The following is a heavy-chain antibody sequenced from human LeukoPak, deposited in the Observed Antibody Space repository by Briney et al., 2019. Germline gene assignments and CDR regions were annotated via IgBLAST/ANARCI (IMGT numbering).Heavy chain of an antibody. J-gene: IGHJ4*02. CDR1: GGSISSYY. V-gene: IGHV4-59*01. CDR2: IYYSGST. Sequence: SSETLSLTCTVSGGSISSYYWSWIRQPPGKGLEWIGYIYYSGSTNYNPSLKSRVTISVDTSKNQFSLKLSSVTAADTAVYYCARESYYDSSGPFDYWGQGTLVTVSS. CDR3: ARESYYDSSGPFDY. D-gene: IGHD3-22*01.